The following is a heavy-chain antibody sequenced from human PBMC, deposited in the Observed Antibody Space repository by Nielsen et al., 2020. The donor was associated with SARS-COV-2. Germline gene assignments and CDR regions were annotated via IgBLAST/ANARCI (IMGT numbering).Heavy chain of an antibody. CDR3: ARSVGGTAMPYYYYYGMDV. Sequence: GGSLRLSCAASGFTFNMYAMHWVRQAPGKGLEWVALISYDGSDKYYADSVKGRFTISRDNSKNTLFLQMDSLRAEDTAVYYCARSVGGTAMPYYYYYGMDVWGQGTTVTVSS. CDR1: GFTFNMYA. CDR2: ISYDGSDK. V-gene: IGHV3-30*03. J-gene: IGHJ6*02. D-gene: IGHD5-18*01.